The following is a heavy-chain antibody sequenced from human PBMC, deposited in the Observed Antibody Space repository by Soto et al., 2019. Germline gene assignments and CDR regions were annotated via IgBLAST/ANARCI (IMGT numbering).Heavy chain of an antibody. CDR2: INHSGST. J-gene: IGHJ4*02. V-gene: IGHV4-34*01. CDR1: GGSFSGYY. D-gene: IGHD2-15*01. Sequence: SETLSLTCAVYGGSFSGYYWSWIRQPPGKGLEWIGEINHSGSTNYNPSLKSRVTISVDTSKNQFSLKLSSVTAADTAVYYCARVSGERWLQSYYFDYWGQGTLVTVSS. CDR3: ARVSGERWLQSYYFDY.